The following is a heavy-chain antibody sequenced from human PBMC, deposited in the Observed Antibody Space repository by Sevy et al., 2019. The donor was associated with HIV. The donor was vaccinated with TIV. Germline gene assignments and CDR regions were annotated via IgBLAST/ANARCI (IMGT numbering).Heavy chain of an antibody. D-gene: IGHD3-10*01. CDR1: IDSISSYS. V-gene: IGHV4-59*01. Sequence: SETLSLTCTVSIDSISSYSWSWIRQPPGKGLEWIGHVYNSGTTNYNPSLKSRVTMSVDTSKNQISLKLNSVTAADTAVYYCARAKYYSSGTSYYMDVWGKGTTVTVSS. J-gene: IGHJ6*03. CDR2: VYNSGTT. CDR3: ARAKYYSSGTSYYMDV.